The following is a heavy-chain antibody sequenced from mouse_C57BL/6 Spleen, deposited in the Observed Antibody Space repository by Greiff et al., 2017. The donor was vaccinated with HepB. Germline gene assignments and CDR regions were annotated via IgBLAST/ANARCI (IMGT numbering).Heavy chain of an antibody. J-gene: IGHJ3*01. CDR3: AREGYYVNYGAY. CDR2: IHPNSGST. D-gene: IGHD2-1*01. CDR1: GYTFTSYW. V-gene: IGHV1-64*01. Sequence: QVQLLQPGAELVKPGASVKLSCKASGYTFTSYWMHWVRQRPGQGLEWIGMIHPNSGSTNYTEKIKSKATLTVDNSSSTAYMQLSSLTSEDSAVYYCAREGYYVNYGAYWGQGTLVTVSA.